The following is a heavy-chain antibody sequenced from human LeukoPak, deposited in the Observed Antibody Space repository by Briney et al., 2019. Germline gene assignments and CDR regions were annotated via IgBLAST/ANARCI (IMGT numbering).Heavy chain of an antibody. CDR3: ARHEELLRNFDY. D-gene: IGHD1-26*01. Sequence: SETLSLTCTVSGGSISSSSYYWGWIRQPPGKGLEWIGSIYYSGSTYYNPSLKSRVTISVDTSKNQFSLKLSSVAAADTAVYYCARHEELLRNFDYWGQGTLVTVSS. J-gene: IGHJ4*02. V-gene: IGHV4-39*01. CDR2: IYYSGST. CDR1: GGSISSSSYY.